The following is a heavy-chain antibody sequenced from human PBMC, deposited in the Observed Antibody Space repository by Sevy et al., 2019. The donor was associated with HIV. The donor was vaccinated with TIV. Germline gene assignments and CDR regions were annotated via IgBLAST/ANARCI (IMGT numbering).Heavy chain of an antibody. J-gene: IGHJ4*02. CDR1: GYTFTSYG. CDR3: ARDAYSGSYLDY. Sequence: ASVKVSCKASGYTFTSYGISWVRQAPGQGLEWMGWISAYNGNTNYAQMLQGRVTMTTDTSTSTAYMELRSLRSDDTAVYYCARDAYSGSYLDYWGQGTLVTVSS. CDR2: ISAYNGNT. V-gene: IGHV1-18*01. D-gene: IGHD1-26*01.